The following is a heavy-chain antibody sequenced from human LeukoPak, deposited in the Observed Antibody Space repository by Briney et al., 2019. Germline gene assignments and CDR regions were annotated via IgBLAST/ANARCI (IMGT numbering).Heavy chain of an antibody. CDR3: ARGGGDFDY. V-gene: IGHV3-23*01. CDR1: GFTFSNYP. J-gene: IGHJ4*02. Sequence: GGPLRLSCASSGFTFSNYPMNWVRQAPGKGLEWVSGISDSGGSTYYADSVEGRFTISRDNSKNTQYLQMNSLRVEDTALYYCARGGGDFDYWGQGTLVTVSS. D-gene: IGHD2-15*01. CDR2: ISDSGGST.